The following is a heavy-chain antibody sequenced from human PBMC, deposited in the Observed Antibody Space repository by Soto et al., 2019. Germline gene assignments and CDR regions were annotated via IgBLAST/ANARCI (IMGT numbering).Heavy chain of an antibody. CDR3: ARDGGSSGWYYFDL. Sequence: GASVKVSCKASGYTFTSYGISWVRQAPGQGLEWMGWISAYNGNTNYAQKLQGRVTMTTDTSTSTAYMDLTSLRSEDTAVYYCARDGGSSGWYYFDLWGQGALVTVSS. V-gene: IGHV1-18*01. D-gene: IGHD6-19*01. CDR1: GYTFTSYG. J-gene: IGHJ4*02. CDR2: ISAYNGNT.